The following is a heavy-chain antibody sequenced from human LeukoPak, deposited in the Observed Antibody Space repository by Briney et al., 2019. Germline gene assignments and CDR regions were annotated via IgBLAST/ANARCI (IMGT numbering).Heavy chain of an antibody. CDR3: ATEGFYY. CDR2: ISRSGDIT. J-gene: IGHJ4*02. CDR1: GAAFTKYG. V-gene: IGHV3-23*01. Sequence: GGSLRLSCAASGAAFTKYGMKWVRQAGGGGLEYISGISRSGDITHYADSVKGRFTISRDNVQNTLYLEMNSLRADDTALYYCATEGFYYWGPGTQVTVSS.